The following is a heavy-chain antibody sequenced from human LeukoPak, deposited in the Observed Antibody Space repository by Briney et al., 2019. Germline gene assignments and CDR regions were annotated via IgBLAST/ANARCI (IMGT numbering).Heavy chain of an antibody. Sequence: SETLSLTCAVYGGSFSGYYWSWIRQPPGKGLEWIGEINHSGSTNYNPSLKSRVTISVDTSKNQFSLKLSSVTAADTAVYYCARAGGRDGYNYTYYFDYWGQGTLVTVSS. CDR1: GGSFSGYY. CDR3: ARAGGRDGYNYTYYFDY. V-gene: IGHV4-34*01. CDR2: INHSGST. D-gene: IGHD5-24*01. J-gene: IGHJ4*02.